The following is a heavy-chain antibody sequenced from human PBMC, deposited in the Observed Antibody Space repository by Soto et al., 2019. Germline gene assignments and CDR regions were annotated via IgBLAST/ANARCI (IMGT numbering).Heavy chain of an antibody. D-gene: IGHD2-2*02. CDR2: INSDGSST. Sequence: GGSLRLSCAASGFTFSSYWMHWVRQAPGKGLLWVSRINSDGSSTSYADSVKGRFTISRDNAKNTLYLQMNSLRAEDTAVYYCARDNCSSTSCYILSGDAVDIWGQGAMVTVSS. V-gene: IGHV3-74*01. CDR1: GFTFSSYW. CDR3: ARDNCSSTSCYILSGDAVDI. J-gene: IGHJ3*02.